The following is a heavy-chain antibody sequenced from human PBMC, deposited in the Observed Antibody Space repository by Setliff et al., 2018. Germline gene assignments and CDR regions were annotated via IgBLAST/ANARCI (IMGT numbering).Heavy chain of an antibody. CDR2: TSHSGSA. Sequence: ETLSLTCNVSGGSIAGSTYYWGWIRQPPGKGLEWIGETSHSGSAHYNPSLRSRVTISVDKSKNHFSLKLTSVTAADTAVYYCTRGAVAGRGWFDPWGQGTQVTVSS. V-gene: IGHV4-61*05. J-gene: IGHJ5*02. CDR1: GGSIAGSTYY. CDR3: TRGAVAGRGWFDP. D-gene: IGHD6-19*01.